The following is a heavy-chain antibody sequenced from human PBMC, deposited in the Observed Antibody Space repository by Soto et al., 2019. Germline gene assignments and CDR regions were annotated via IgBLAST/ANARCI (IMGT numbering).Heavy chain of an antibody. CDR2: IYYSGST. J-gene: IGHJ4*02. CDR1: GGSISSYY. Sequence: DTLSLTCTVSGGSISSYYWSWIRQPPGKGLEWIGYIYYSGSTNYNPSLKSRVTISVDTSKNQSSLKLSSVTAADTAVYYCARQKDSGWHFDYWGQGTLVPVSS. V-gene: IGHV4-59*08. CDR3: ARQKDSGWHFDY. D-gene: IGHD6-19*01.